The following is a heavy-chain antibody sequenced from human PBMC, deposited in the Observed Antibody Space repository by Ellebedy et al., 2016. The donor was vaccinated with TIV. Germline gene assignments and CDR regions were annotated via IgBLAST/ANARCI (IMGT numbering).Heavy chain of an antibody. Sequence: GESLKISCAASGFTFSSYAMSWVRQAPGKGLEWVSMISGSAGSTYYADSVKGRFTISRDNSKNTLYLQMNSLRAEDTAVYYCAKAYYYDSSGYLDYWGQGTLVTVSS. CDR2: ISGSAGST. CDR1: GFTFSSYA. J-gene: IGHJ4*02. V-gene: IGHV3-23*01. CDR3: AKAYYYDSSGYLDY. D-gene: IGHD3-22*01.